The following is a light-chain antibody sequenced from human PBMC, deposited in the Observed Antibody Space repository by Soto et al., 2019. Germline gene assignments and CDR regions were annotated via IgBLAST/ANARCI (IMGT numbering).Light chain of an antibody. V-gene: IGLV2-14*03. CDR1: PSDIGAYNY. Sequence: QSALTQPASVSGSPGQSITISCSGTPSDIGAYNYVSWYQHLPGKAPKVIIYDVTNRPSGVSSRFSGSKSGITASLTISGLQAEDEANYYCGSYTIRSTLMLFGGGTKLTVL. CDR3: GSYTIRSTLML. CDR2: DVT. J-gene: IGLJ2*01.